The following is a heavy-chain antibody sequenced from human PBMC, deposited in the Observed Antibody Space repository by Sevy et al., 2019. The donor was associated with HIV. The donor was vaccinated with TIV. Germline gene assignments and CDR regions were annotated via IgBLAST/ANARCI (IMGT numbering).Heavy chain of an antibody. CDR2: ISYDGSNK. J-gene: IGHJ1*01. Sequence: GGSLRLSCAASGFTFSSYAMHWVRQAPGKGLEWVAVISYDGSNKYYADSVKGRFTISGDNSKHTLYLKMNSLRAEDTAVYYCARGSGYSSSWYTSVINVDLAFAAEYFQHWGQGTLVTVSS. CDR3: ARGSGYSSSWYTSVINVDLAFAAEYFQH. CDR1: GFTFSSYA. V-gene: IGHV3-30-3*01. D-gene: IGHD6-13*01.